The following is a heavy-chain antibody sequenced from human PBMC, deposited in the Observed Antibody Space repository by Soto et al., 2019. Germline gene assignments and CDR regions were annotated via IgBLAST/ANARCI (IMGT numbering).Heavy chain of an antibody. CDR1: GFTFSSYA. CDR2: ISGSGGST. Sequence: EVQLLESGGGLVQPGGSLRLSCAASGFTFSSYAMSWVRQAPGKGLEWVSAISGSGGSTYYADSVKGRFTISRDNSKNTLYLQMNSLRAEDTAVYYCATSFTRSHLEWSVYYYYYGMDVWGQGTTVTVSS. J-gene: IGHJ6*02. CDR3: ATSFTRSHLEWSVYYYYYGMDV. V-gene: IGHV3-23*01. D-gene: IGHD3-3*01.